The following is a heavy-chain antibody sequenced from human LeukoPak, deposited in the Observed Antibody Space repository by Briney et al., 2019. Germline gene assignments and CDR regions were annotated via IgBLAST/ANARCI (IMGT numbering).Heavy chain of an antibody. CDR3: AKDRGRTMVRGVPQDY. V-gene: IGHV3-9*01. CDR1: GFTFSSYW. CDR2: ISWNSGSI. Sequence: GGSLRLSCAASGFTFSSYWMHWVRQAPGKGLEWVSGISWNSGSIDYADSVKGRFTISRDNAKNSLYLQMNSLRAEDTALYYCAKDRGRTMVRGVPQDYWGQGTLVTVSS. J-gene: IGHJ4*02. D-gene: IGHD3-10*01.